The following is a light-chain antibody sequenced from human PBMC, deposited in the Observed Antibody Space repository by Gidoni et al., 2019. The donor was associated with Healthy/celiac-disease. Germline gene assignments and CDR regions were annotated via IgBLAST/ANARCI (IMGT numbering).Light chain of an antibody. J-gene: IGLJ2*01. Sequence: QSVLTQPPSVSGAPGQRVTISCTGSSSKIGAGYDVHWYQQLPGTAPKLLIYGNSNRPSGVPDRFSGSKSGTSASLAITGLQAEDEADYYCQSDDSSLSAYVVFGGGTKLTVL. CDR1: SSKIGAGYD. CDR2: GNS. CDR3: QSDDSSLSAYVV. V-gene: IGLV1-40*01.